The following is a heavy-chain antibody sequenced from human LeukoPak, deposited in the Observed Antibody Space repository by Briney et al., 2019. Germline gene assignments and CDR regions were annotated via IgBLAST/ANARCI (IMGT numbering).Heavy chain of an antibody. D-gene: IGHD2-8*01. V-gene: IGHV1-46*01. J-gene: IGHJ5*02. CDR1: GYTFTSYY. CDR3: ARAGYCTNGVCPQHWFDP. CDR2: INPSGGST. Sequence: ASVKVSCKAPGYTFTSYYMHWVRQAPGQGLEWMGIINPSGGSTSYAQKFQGRVTMTRDTSTSTVYMELSSLRSEDTAVYYCARAGYCTNGVCPQHWFDPWGQGTLVTVSS.